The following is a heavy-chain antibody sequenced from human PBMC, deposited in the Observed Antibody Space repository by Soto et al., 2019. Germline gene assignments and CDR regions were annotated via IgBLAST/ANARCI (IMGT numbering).Heavy chain of an antibody. CDR2: INHSGTT. CDR1: GGSFSGSY. J-gene: IGHJ4*02. CDR3: ARHVAPTMMASFDY. Sequence: PSQTLSLTCAVYGGSFSGSYWSWIRQPPGKGLEWIGEINHSGTTNYNPSLKSRVTISVDTSKNQFSLKLSSVTASDTAVYYYARHVAPTMMASFDYLGQGNLVTVSS. D-gene: IGHD3-22*01. V-gene: IGHV4-34*01.